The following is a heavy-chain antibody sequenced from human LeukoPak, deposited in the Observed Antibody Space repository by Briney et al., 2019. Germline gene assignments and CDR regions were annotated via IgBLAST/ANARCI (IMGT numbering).Heavy chain of an antibody. Sequence: GGSLRLSCAASEFTVSSNYMSWVRQAPGKGLEWVSVIYSDGYAYYADSVKGRFTISRDNPKNMLYLQMSSLRAEDTAVYYCARDKPPGEMSTGRGAFDIWGQGTMVTVS. CDR3: ARDKPPGEMSTGRGAFDI. J-gene: IGHJ3*02. V-gene: IGHV3-66*01. D-gene: IGHD5-24*01. CDR1: EFTVSSNY. CDR2: IYSDGYA.